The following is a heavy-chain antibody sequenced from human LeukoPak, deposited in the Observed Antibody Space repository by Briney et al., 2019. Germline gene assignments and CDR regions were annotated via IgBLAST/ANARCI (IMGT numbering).Heavy chain of an antibody. CDR3: ARGTSGYDRNFDY. D-gene: IGHD5-12*01. Sequence: SETLSLTCAVSGGSISSSNWWSWVRQPPGKGLEWIGEIYHSGSTNYNPSLKSRVTISVGKSKNQFSLKLSSVTAADTAVYYCARGTSGYDRNFDYWGQGTLVTVSS. CDR2: IYHSGST. V-gene: IGHV4-4*02. CDR1: GGSISSSNW. J-gene: IGHJ4*02.